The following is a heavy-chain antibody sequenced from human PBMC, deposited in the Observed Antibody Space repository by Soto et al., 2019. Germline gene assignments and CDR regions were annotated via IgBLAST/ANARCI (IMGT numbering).Heavy chain of an antibody. CDR2: IYSGGST. V-gene: IGHV3-66*01. CDR1: GFTVSSNY. J-gene: IGHJ6*02. Sequence: GGSLRLSCAASGFTVSSNYMSWVRQAPGKGLEWVSVIYSGGSTYYADSVKGRFTISRDNSKNTLYLQMNSLRAEDTAVYYCAKDRPPTGMDVWGQGTTVTVSS. CDR3: AKDRPPTGMDV.